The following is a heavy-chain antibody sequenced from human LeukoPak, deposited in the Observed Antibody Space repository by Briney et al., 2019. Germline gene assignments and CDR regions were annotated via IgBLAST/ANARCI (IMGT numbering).Heavy chain of an antibody. CDR1: GYTFTSYY. CDR2: INPSGGNT. D-gene: IGHD3-9*01. J-gene: IGHJ5*02. Sequence: GASVKVSCKASGYTFTSYYMHWVRQAPGQGLEWMGIINPSGGNTSYAQKFQGRVTMTRDTSTSTVYMELSSLRSEDTAVYYCARFRNILTGFDPWGQGTLVTVSS. V-gene: IGHV1-46*01. CDR3: ARFRNILTGFDP.